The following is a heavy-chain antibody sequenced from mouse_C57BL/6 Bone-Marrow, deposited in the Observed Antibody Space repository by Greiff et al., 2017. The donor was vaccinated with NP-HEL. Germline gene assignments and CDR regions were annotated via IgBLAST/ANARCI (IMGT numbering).Heavy chain of an antibody. D-gene: IGHD1-1*01. CDR2: IYPGDGAT. V-gene: IGHV1-82*01. J-gene: IGHJ2*01. Sequence: VQLQQSGPELVKPGASVKISCKASGYAFSSSRMNWVKQRPGKGLEWIGRIYPGDGATNYNGKLKGKATLTADKSSSTAYMQLSSLTSDDSAVYVGARRGGYGSSPFDYWGQGTTLTVSS. CDR1: GYAFSSSR. CDR3: ARRGGYGSSPFDY.